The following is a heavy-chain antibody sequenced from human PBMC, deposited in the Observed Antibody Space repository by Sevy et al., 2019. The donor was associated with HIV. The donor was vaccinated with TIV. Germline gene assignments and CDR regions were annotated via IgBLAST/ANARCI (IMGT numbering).Heavy chain of an antibody. CDR2: ISYHGRDK. Sequence: GGSLRLSCVVSGITFSTSGMHWVRQAPGKGLEWVAVISYHGRDKFYADSVKGRSTISRGNSKNILYLQMISLRAEDTAVYYCAKDFTGYNGMDVWGQGTMVTVSS. J-gene: IGHJ6*02. CDR1: GITFSTSG. V-gene: IGHV3-30*18. D-gene: IGHD3-9*01. CDR3: AKDFTGYNGMDV.